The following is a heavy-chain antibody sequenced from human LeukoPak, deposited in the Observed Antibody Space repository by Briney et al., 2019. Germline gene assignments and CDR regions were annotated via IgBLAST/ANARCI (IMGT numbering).Heavy chain of an antibody. CDR3: AKESGRSHAFDI. V-gene: IGHV3-9*03. CDR1: GFTFDDYA. Sequence: AGGSLRLSCAASGFTFDDYAMHWVRHAPGKGLEWVSGISWNRGSIVYADSVKGRFTISRDNAKNSLYLQMNSLRAEDMALYYCAKESGRSHAFDIWGQGTMVTVSS. CDR2: ISWNRGSI. J-gene: IGHJ3*02.